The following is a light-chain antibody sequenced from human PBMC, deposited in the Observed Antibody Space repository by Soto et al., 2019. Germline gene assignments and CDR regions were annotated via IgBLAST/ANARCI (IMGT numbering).Light chain of an antibody. CDR3: QQYYIHET. J-gene: IGKJ1*01. Sequence: DIQMTQSPSTVAASVGDIVTITCRASQDITPWLAWHQQKPGKAPKVLIYKTSDLENGVPSRFSGSGSGTEFTLTINSLQPDAFATYYCQQYYIHETFGQGTKVEV. V-gene: IGKV1-5*03. CDR2: KTS. CDR1: QDITPW.